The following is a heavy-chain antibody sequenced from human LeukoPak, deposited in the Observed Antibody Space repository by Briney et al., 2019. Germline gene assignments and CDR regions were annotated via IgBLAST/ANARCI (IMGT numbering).Heavy chain of an antibody. V-gene: IGHV1-18*01. D-gene: IGHD6-13*01. Sequence: GSSVKVSCKASGGTFSSYAISWVRQAPGQGLEWMGWISAYNGNTNYAQKLQGRVTMTTDTSTSTAYMELRSLRSDDTAVYYCAVGSGYSSSTDAFDIWGQGTMVTVSS. CDR1: GGTFSSYA. J-gene: IGHJ3*02. CDR3: AVGSGYSSSTDAFDI. CDR2: ISAYNGNT.